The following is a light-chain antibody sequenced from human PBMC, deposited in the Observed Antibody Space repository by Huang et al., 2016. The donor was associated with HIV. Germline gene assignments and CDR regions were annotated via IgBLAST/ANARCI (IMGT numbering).Light chain of an antibody. Sequence: EIVMTQSPATLSVSPGERATLSCRASQSVSSNLAWYQQKPGQAPRRLIYGASTRATDIPARFSGSGSGTEFTLTVSSLQSEDFAVYYCQQYNNWPRTFGQGTKVEIK. CDR3: QQYNNWPRT. CDR2: GAS. CDR1: QSVSSN. J-gene: IGKJ1*01. V-gene: IGKV3-15*01.